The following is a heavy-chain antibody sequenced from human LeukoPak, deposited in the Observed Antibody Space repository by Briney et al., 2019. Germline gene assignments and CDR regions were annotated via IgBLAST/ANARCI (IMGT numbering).Heavy chain of an antibody. D-gene: IGHD3-3*01. V-gene: IGHV4-30-4*08. Sequence: SETLSLTCTVSGGSISSSSYYWSWSRQPPGKGLEWIGYIYYSGSTYYNPSLKSRVTISVDTSKNQFSLKLSSVTAADTAVYYCAREPLYPMVDYWGQGTLVTVSS. J-gene: IGHJ4*02. CDR2: IYYSGST. CDR3: AREPLYPMVDY. CDR1: GGSISSSSYY.